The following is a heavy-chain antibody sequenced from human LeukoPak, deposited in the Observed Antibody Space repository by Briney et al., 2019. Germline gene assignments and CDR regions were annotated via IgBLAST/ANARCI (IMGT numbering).Heavy chain of an antibody. CDR3: TKDIVVVPAAMGSFDY. CDR2: ISGSGGST. D-gene: IGHD2-2*01. CDR1: GFTFSSYA. Sequence: GGSLRLSCAASGFTFSSYAMSWVRQAPGKGLEWVSAISGSGGSTYYADSVKGRFTISRDNSKNTLYLQMNSLRAEDTAVYYCTKDIVVVPAAMGSFDYWGQGTLVTVSS. J-gene: IGHJ4*02. V-gene: IGHV3-23*01.